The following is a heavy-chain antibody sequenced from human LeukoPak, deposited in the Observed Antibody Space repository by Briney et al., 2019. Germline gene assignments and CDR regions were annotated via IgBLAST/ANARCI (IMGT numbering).Heavy chain of an antibody. CDR3: ARVRDSSGYYYANFDY. CDR1: GYTFTGYY. J-gene: IGHJ4*02. D-gene: IGHD3-22*01. Sequence: ASVTVSCKASGYTFTGYYMHWVRQAPGQGLEWMGWINPNSGGTNYAQKFQGRVTMTRDTSISTAYMELSRLRSDDTAVYYCARVRDSSGYYYANFDYWGQGTLVTVSS. V-gene: IGHV1-2*02. CDR2: INPNSGGT.